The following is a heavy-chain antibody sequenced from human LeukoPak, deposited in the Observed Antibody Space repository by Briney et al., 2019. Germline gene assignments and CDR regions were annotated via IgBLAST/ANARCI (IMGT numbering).Heavy chain of an antibody. D-gene: IGHD2-15*01. Sequence: GGSLRLSCAASGFTFSSYGMHWVRQAPGKGLEWVAVISSDGSNEYYADSVKGRFTISRDNSKNTLYLQMNSLRAEDTAVYYCAKEQFYCSGGSCDGYFDYWGQGTLVTVSS. J-gene: IGHJ4*02. CDR1: GFTFSSYG. V-gene: IGHV3-30*18. CDR3: AKEQFYCSGGSCDGYFDY. CDR2: ISSDGSNE.